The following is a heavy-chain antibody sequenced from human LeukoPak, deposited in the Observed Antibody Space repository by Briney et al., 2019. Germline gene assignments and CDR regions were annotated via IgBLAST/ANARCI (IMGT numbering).Heavy chain of an antibody. Sequence: PGGSLRLSCAASGFTFSSYAMHWVRQAPGKGLEYVSAISSNGGSTYYANSVKGRFTISRDNSKNTLYLQMGSLRAEDMAVYYCARAYGDYAGYWGQGTLVTVSS. CDR1: GFTFSSYA. CDR3: ARAYGDYAGY. J-gene: IGHJ4*02. V-gene: IGHV3-64*01. D-gene: IGHD4-17*01. CDR2: ISSNGGST.